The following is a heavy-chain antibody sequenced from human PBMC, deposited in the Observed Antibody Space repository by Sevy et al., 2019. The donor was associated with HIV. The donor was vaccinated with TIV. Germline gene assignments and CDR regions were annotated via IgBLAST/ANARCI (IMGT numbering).Heavy chain of an antibody. V-gene: IGHV3-30*18. J-gene: IGHJ4*02. CDR1: GFTFSSYG. CDR2: ISYDGSNK. CDR3: AKELGMGQLVFPYFDY. D-gene: IGHD6-6*01. Sequence: GGSLRLSCAASGFTFSSYGMHWVRQAPGKGLEWVAFISYDGSNKYYADSVKGRFTISRDNSKNTLYLQMNSLRAEDTAVYYCAKELGMGQLVFPYFDYWGQGTLVTVSS.